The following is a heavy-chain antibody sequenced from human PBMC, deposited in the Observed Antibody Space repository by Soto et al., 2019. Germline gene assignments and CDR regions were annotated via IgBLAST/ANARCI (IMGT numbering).Heavy chain of an antibody. Sequence: SETLSLTCAVYGETFSGYYWSWIRQPPGKGLEWIGEINHSRSTNYNPSIKSRVTVSVDTSKNQYSLKLSSVTAADTALYYCARFGGITVALPYWGQGIVVTVSS. CDR2: INHSRST. J-gene: IGHJ4*02. V-gene: IGHV4-34*01. CDR1: GETFSGYY. CDR3: ARFGGITVALPY. D-gene: IGHD6-19*01.